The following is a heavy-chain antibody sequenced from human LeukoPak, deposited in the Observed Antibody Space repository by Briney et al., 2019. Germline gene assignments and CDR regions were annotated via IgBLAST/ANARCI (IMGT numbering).Heavy chain of an antibody. D-gene: IGHD6-19*01. CDR3: AKAGIAGAGTHYYYYYMDV. V-gene: IGHV3-23*01. CDR2: ISGSGGST. CDR1: GFTFSSYA. Sequence: GGSLRLSCAASGFTFSSYAMSWVRQAPGKGLEWVSAISGSGGSTYYADSVKGRFTISRDTSKNTLYLQMNSLRAEDTAVYYCAKAGIAGAGTHYYYYYMDVWGKGTTVTVSS. J-gene: IGHJ6*03.